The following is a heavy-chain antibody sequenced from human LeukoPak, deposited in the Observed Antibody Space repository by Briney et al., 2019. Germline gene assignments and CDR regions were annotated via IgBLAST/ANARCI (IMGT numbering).Heavy chain of an antibody. J-gene: IGHJ3*02. CDR2: INPSGGST. CDR3: AREGHYYGSGSYYPPPQSDAFDI. CDR1: GYTFTSYY. D-gene: IGHD3-10*01. V-gene: IGHV1-46*01. Sequence: ASVKVSCKASGYTFTSYYMHWVRQAPGQGLEWMGIINPSGGSTSYAQKFQGRVTMTRDTSTSTVYMELSSLRSEDTAVYYCAREGHYYGSGSYYPPPQSDAFDIWGQGTMVTVSS.